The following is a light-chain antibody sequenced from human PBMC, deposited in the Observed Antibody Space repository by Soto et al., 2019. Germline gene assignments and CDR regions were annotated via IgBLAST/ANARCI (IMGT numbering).Light chain of an antibody. CDR1: QDIMNY. CDR2: DAS. J-gene: IGKJ1*01. V-gene: IGKV1-33*01. Sequence: DIQMTLSPSSLSASVGDRVPITCQASQDIMNYLNWYQQKPGKAPNLLIYDASTLRAGVPSMFSGSRSVTECTFTIISLQPEDIATYYFQHYDHLPPRSIGEGTKV. CDR3: QHYDHLPPRS.